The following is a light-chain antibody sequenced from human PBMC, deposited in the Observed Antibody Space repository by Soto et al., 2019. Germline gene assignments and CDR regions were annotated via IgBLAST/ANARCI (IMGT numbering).Light chain of an antibody. CDR2: GAS. CDR1: QSVSSSY. J-gene: IGKJ1*01. Sequence: EIVLTQSPGTLSLSPGERATLSCRASQSVSSSYLAWYQQKPGQAPRLLIYGASSRATGFPDRFSGSGSGTDFTLTISRLEPEDFAVYYCQQYGSSPRTFGQVTTVEIK. CDR3: QQYGSSPRT. V-gene: IGKV3-20*01.